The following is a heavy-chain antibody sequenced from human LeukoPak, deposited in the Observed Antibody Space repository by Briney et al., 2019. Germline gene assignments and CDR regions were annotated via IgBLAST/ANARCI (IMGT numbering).Heavy chain of an antibody. V-gene: IGHV6-1*01. J-gene: IGHJ3*02. D-gene: IGHD5-18*01. CDR2: TYYRSKWYN. CDR1: GDSVSRNSS. Sequence: SQTLSLTCAISGDSVSRNSSWNWIRQSPSRGLEWLGRTYYRSKWYNDYVVSVKSRININPDTSKNQFSLQLNSVTPEDTAVYYCARGGQGDGYSADEAFDIWGQGTMVTVS. CDR3: ARGGQGDGYSADEAFDI.